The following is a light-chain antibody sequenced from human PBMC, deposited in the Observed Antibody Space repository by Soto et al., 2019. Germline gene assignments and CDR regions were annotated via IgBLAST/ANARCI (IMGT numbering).Light chain of an antibody. J-gene: IGLJ1*01. CDR2: DNN. CDR3: GTWDSSLSAHYV. Sequence: QSVLTQPPSVSAAPGQKVTISCSGSSSNIGNNYVSWYQQLPGTAPKLLIYDNNKRPSGIPDRFSGSKSGTSATLGITGLQTGDEDDYYCGTWDSSLSAHYVFGTGTKVTVL. CDR1: SSNIGNNY. V-gene: IGLV1-51*01.